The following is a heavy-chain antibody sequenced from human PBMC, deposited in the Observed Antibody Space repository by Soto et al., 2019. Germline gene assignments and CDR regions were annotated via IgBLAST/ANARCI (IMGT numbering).Heavy chain of an antibody. CDR1: GYTFTSYG. D-gene: IGHD2-8*01. CDR3: ARVGFDASMVYAIFPNWFDP. CDR2: ISAYNGNT. Sequence: QVQLVQSGAEVKKPGASVKVSCKASGYTFTSYGISWVRQAPGQGLEWMGWISAYNGNTNYAQKLQGRVTMTTDTSTSTAYMELRGLRSDDTAVYYCARVGFDASMVYAIFPNWFDPWGQGTLVTVSS. V-gene: IGHV1-18*01. J-gene: IGHJ5*02.